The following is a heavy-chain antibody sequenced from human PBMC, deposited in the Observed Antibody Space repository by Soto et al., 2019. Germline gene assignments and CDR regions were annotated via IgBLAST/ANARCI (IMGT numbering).Heavy chain of an antibody. J-gene: IGHJ3*02. CDR1: GYTFTSYG. V-gene: IGHV1-18*01. Sequence: QVQLVQSGAEVKKPGASVKVSCKASGYTFTSYGISWVRQAPGQGLEWMGWISAYNGNTNYAQKLQGRVTMTTDTSTSTAYMELRSLRSDDTAVDYCAGESALWFRGSGGDIWGQGTMVTVSS. CDR2: ISAYNGNT. D-gene: IGHD5-18*01. CDR3: AGESALWFRGSGGDI.